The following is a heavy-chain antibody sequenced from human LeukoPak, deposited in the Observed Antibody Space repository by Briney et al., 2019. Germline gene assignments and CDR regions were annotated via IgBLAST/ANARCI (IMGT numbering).Heavy chain of an antibody. CDR3: ARTTKYYYDSSGTARPGYFDY. V-gene: IGHV4-34*01. J-gene: IGHJ4*02. D-gene: IGHD3-22*01. Sequence: KTSETLSLTCAVYEGTLSGYFWSWLRQPPGKGLEWIGEISIAGEVNYNPSLRSRATITIDTTKNQFSLKLSSVTAADTAVYYCARTTKYYYDSSGTARPGYFDYWGQGTLVTVSS. CDR2: ISIAGEV. CDR1: EGTLSGYF.